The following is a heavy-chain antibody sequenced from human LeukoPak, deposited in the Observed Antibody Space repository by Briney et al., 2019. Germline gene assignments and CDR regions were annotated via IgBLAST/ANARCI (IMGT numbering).Heavy chain of an antibody. D-gene: IGHD4-17*01. Sequence: PSETLSLTCAVYGGSFSGYYWSWIRQPPGKGLEWIGEINHSGSTNYNPSLKSRVTISVDTSKNQFSLKLSSVTAADTAVYYCARGGATVTTFQNWFDPWGRGTLVTVSS. V-gene: IGHV4-34*01. CDR2: INHSGST. CDR3: ARGGATVTTFQNWFDP. CDR1: GGSFSGYY. J-gene: IGHJ5*02.